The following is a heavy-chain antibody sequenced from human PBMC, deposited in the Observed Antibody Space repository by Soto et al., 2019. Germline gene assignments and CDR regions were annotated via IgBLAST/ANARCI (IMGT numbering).Heavy chain of an antibody. CDR2: IIPILGIA. V-gene: IGHV1-69*02. J-gene: IGHJ4*02. D-gene: IGHD3-10*01. CDR3: ARLVGLVRGVITPFDY. Sequence: QVQLVQSGAEVKKPGSSVKVSCKASGGTFSSYTISWVRQAPGQGLEWMGRIIPILGIANYAQKFQGRVTITADKPTSTAYMELSSLISEDTAVYYCARLVGLVRGVITPFDYWGQGTLVTVSS. CDR1: GGTFSSYT.